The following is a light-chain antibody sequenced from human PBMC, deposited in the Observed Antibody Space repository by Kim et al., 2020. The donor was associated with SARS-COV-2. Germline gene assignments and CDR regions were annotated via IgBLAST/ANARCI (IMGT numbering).Light chain of an antibody. CDR1: QNITKY. CDR3: QQAYNSPLT. Sequence: ATEGDRITISCRASQNITKYLNWYQQKPGKVPKLLIYAASTLQRGVPSRFSGIGSATDFTLTINSLQPEDFATYYCQQAYNSPLTFGGGTKVDIK. J-gene: IGKJ4*01. CDR2: AAS. V-gene: IGKV1-39*01.